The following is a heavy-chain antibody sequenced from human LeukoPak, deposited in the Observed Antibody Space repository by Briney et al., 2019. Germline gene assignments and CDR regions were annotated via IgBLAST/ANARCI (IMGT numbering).Heavy chain of an antibody. Sequence: PGGSLRLSCAASGFTFSSYGMHWVRQAPGKGLEWVAVIWYDGSNKYYADSVKGRFTISRDNSKNTLYLQMNSLRAEDTAVYYCTKKKEGSWQQLGDYWGQGTLVTVSS. J-gene: IGHJ4*02. CDR1: GFTFSSYG. V-gene: IGHV3-33*06. CDR3: TKKKEGSWQQLGDY. D-gene: IGHD6-13*01. CDR2: IWYDGSNK.